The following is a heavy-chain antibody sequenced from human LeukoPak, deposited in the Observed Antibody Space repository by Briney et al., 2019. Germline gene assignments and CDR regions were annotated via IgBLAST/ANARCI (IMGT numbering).Heavy chain of an antibody. CDR2: IKSDGKT. CDR3: ARVPSEIGGYYPEYFRH. D-gene: IGHD3-22*01. V-gene: IGHV3-74*01. CDR1: GFTFSSYW. J-gene: IGHJ1*01. Sequence: GGSLRLSCAASGFTFSSYWMHWVRQAPGKGLVWVSRIKSDGKTNYADSVKGRFTISRDNAKNTVSLQMNSLRAEDTGVYYCARVPSEIGGYYPEYFRHWGQSTLVTVSS.